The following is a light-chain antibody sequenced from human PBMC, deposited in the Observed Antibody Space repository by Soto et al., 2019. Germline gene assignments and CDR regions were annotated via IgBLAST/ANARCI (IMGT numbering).Light chain of an antibody. J-gene: IGKJ5*01. CDR3: QQPISFPIT. Sequence: DIQMTQSPSSLSASVGDRVTITCRASQSISNRLAWYQQRPGKAPKLLIYAASSLQSGVPSRFSGSGSGTDFSLTIRSLQPEDFGTYYCQQPISFPITFGQGTRLEIK. V-gene: IGKV1-12*01. CDR1: QSISNR. CDR2: AAS.